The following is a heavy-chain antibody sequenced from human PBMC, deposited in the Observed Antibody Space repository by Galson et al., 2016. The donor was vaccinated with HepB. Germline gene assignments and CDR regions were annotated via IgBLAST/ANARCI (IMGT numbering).Heavy chain of an antibody. J-gene: IGHJ4*02. Sequence: SLRLSCAASGFTFSSYVMSWVRQAPGKGLEWVSVISGSGGSTYYADSVKGRFTISRDNSKNTLYLQMNSLRAEDTAVYYCARGSNYLDYWGQGTLVTVSS. CDR1: GFTFSSYV. CDR3: ARGSNYLDY. CDR2: ISGSGGST. V-gene: IGHV3-23*01.